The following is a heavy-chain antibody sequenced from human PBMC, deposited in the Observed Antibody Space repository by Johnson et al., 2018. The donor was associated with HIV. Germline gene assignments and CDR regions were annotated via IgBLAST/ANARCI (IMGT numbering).Heavy chain of an antibody. Sequence: VQLVESGGGLVQPGGSLRLSCAASGFTFSSYVMSWVRQAPGKGLEWVSVIYSGGSTYYADSVKGRFTISRDNSKNTLYLQMNSLRAEDTAVYYCARPKKDYYDSSGYWSGAFDIWDQGTMVTVSS. CDR3: ARPKKDYYDSSGYWSGAFDI. CDR2: IYSGGST. J-gene: IGHJ3*02. V-gene: IGHV3-66*04. D-gene: IGHD3-22*01. CDR1: GFTFSSYV.